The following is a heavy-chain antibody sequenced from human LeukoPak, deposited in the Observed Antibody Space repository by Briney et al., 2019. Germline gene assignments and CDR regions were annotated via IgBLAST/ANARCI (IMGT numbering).Heavy chain of an antibody. D-gene: IGHD5-24*01. Sequence: ASVKVSCKASGYTFTSYDINWVRQATGQGLEWMGWMNPNSGNTGYAQKFQGRVTMTRNTSISTAYMELSSLRSEDTAVYYYARRENYYYYYGMDVWGQGTTVTVSS. CDR2: MNPNSGNT. V-gene: IGHV1-8*01. CDR3: ARRENYYYYYGMDV. CDR1: GYTFTSYD. J-gene: IGHJ6*02.